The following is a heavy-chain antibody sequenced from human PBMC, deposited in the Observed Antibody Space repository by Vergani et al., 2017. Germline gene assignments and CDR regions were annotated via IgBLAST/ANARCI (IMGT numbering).Heavy chain of an antibody. CDR2: IYYSGRT. CDR1: GGSISSSSYY. Sequence: QLQLQESGPGLVKPSETLSLTCTVSGGSISSSSYYWGWLRQPPGKGLEWIGSIYYSGRTYYNPSLKSRVTISVDTSKNQFSLKLSSGTAADTAVYYCGRGATQWLTPGWFDPWGQGTLVTVSS. CDR3: GRGATQWLTPGWFDP. J-gene: IGHJ5*02. D-gene: IGHD6-19*01. V-gene: IGHV4-39*07.